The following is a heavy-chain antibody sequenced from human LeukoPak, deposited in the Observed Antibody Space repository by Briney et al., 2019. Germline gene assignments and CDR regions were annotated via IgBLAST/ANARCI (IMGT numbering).Heavy chain of an antibody. D-gene: IGHD2-15*01. V-gene: IGHV1-46*02. CDR1: GYTFNIYY. J-gene: IGHJ5*02. Sequence: GASVKVSCKTSGYTFNIYYVQWVRQAPGQGLEWMGVIHPNDGGTTYAQKFQGRIIMTSDTSTSTIYMELSSLKPDDTAVYYCARGDIDHWGQGTLVTVSS. CDR2: IHPNDGGT. CDR3: ARGDIDH.